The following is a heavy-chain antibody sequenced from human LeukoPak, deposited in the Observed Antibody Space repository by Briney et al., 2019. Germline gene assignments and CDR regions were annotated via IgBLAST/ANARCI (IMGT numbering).Heavy chain of an antibody. CDR3: ARAGGSGRVAFDY. V-gene: IGHV4-38-2*02. D-gene: IGHD3-10*01. CDR1: GYSISSGYY. J-gene: IGHJ4*02. Sequence: PSETLSLTCTVSGYSISSGYYWGWIRPPPGKGLEWIGSIYHSGSTYYNPSLKSRVTISVDTSKNQFSLKLSSVTAADTAVYYCARAGGSGRVAFDYWGQGTLVTVSS. CDR2: IYHSGST.